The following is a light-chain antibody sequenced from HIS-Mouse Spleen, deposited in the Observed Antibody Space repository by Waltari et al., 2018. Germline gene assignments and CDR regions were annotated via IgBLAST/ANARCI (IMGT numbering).Light chain of an antibody. Sequence: QSVLTQPPSASGTPGQRVTISCSGSSSNIGSNTVNWYQQPPGTAPKLLIYSNNQRPSGVPDRFSGSKSGTSASLGISGLQSEDEADYYCAAWDDSLNGPNWVFGGGTKLTVL. CDR2: SNN. CDR3: AAWDDSLNGPNWV. CDR1: SSNIGSNT. J-gene: IGLJ3*02. V-gene: IGLV1-44*01.